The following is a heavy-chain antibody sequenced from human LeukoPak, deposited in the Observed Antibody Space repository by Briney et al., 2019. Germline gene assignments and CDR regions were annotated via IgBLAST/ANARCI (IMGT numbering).Heavy chain of an antibody. D-gene: IGHD3-16*01. CDR1: GFTFSSYA. V-gene: IGHV3-9*01. CDR3: AMGNWFDP. Sequence: GGSLRLSCAASGFTFSSYAMSWVRQAPGQGLEWVSGISWNSGSIGYADSVKGRFTISRDNAKNSLYLQMNSLRAEDTALYYCAMGNWFDPWGQGTLVTVSS. CDR2: ISWNSGSI. J-gene: IGHJ5*02.